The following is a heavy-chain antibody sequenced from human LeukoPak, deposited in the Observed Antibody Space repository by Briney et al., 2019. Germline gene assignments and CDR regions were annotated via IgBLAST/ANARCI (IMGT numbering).Heavy chain of an antibody. Sequence: GASVKVSCKASGYTFTSYDINWVRQATGQGLEWMGWMNPNSGNTGYAQKFQGRVTITRNTSIGTAYMELSSLRSEDTAVYYCARRVDYGDYCLDYWGQGTLVTVSS. CDR3: ARRVDYGDYCLDY. V-gene: IGHV1-8*03. D-gene: IGHD4-17*01. CDR2: MNPNSGNT. J-gene: IGHJ4*02. CDR1: GYTFTSYD.